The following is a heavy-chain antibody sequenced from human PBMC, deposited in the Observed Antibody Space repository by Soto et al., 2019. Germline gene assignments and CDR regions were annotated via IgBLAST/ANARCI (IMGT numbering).Heavy chain of an antibody. CDR3: AKEVYGEDPEYYYYYGMDV. CDR1: GFTFSSYA. CDR2: ISGSGGST. D-gene: IGHD4-17*01. J-gene: IGHJ6*02. V-gene: IGHV3-23*01. Sequence: GGSLRLSCAASGFTFSSYAMSWVRQAPGKGLEWVSAISGSGGSTYYADSVKGRFTISRDNSKNTLYLQMNSLRAEDTAVYYCAKEVYGEDPEYYYYYGMDVWGQGTTVTVSS.